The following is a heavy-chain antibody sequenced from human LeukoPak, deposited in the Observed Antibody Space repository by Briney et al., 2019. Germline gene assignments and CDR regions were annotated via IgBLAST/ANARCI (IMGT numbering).Heavy chain of an antibody. D-gene: IGHD1-26*01. CDR3: ARGGSGSYYSAEYFQH. CDR2: IKQDGSEK. V-gene: IGHV3-7*01. J-gene: IGHJ1*01. Sequence: GGSLRLSCAASGFTFSSYWMSWVRQAPGKGLEWVANIKQDGSEKYYVDSVKGRFTISRDNAKNSLYLQMNSLRAEDTAVYYCARGGSGSYYSAEYFQHWGQGTLVTVSS. CDR1: GFTFSSYW.